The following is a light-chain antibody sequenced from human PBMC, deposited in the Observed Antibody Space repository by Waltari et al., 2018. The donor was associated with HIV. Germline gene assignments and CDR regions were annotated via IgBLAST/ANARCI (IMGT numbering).Light chain of an antibody. Sequence: QSALTQPPSASGSPGQSVAISCTGSSNDIAPYNFVSCYQHHPGKAPKLLIYDVTRRPPGIPDRFSGTKSGYTASLTVSDLQVEDEADYYCVSYTEKDTFLLFGGGTKLAV. CDR3: VSYTEKDTFLL. CDR2: DVT. V-gene: IGLV2-8*01. J-gene: IGLJ2*01. CDR1: SNDIAPYNF.